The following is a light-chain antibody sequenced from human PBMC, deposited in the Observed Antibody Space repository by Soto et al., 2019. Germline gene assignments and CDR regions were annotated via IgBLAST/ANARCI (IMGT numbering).Light chain of an antibody. CDR2: CAS. V-gene: IGKV3D-15*01. J-gene: IGKJ4*01. CDR3: QQYYCWPYT. CDR1: QSVGRS. Sequence: DIVKTQSPVTVSAAPGEGATFSCRPSQSVGRSLAWYQKKTAQAPRLLIFCASTRATGVPARFSGGGSGTEFTLIISSLQSEDIATYYCQQYYCWPYTFGGGTKVEIK.